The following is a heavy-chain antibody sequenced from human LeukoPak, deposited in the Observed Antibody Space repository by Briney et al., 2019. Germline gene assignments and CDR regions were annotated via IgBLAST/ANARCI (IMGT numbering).Heavy chain of an antibody. D-gene: IGHD5/OR15-5a*01. CDR1: GFTFSNSC. CDR2: IYSLGDT. Sequence: GGSLRLSCAGSGFTFSNSCMSWVRQAPGKGLEWVSLIYSLGDTYYADSVKGRFTISRDNSKNTVYLQMNRLRAEDTAVYYCAVSFDYWGQGTLVTVSS. CDR3: AVSFDY. V-gene: IGHV3-66*01. J-gene: IGHJ4*02.